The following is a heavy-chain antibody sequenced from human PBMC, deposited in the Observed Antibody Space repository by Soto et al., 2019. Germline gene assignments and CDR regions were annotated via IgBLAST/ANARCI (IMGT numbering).Heavy chain of an antibody. J-gene: IGHJ2*01. D-gene: IGHD2-21*02. CDR2: FDPEAGEM. CDR3: ATDPCGGDCPRIPRYWDFDL. Sequence: QAHLEQSETEVKKPGASVKLSCKVSGNILSDLAMHWVRQAPGKGLEWLGGFDPEAGEMVYAQKLQGRLTMTEDTLEDTGYMELRGLTSEDTAVYYCATDPCGGDCPRIPRYWDFDLWGRGTLVTVSS. V-gene: IGHV1-24*01. CDR1: GNILSDLA.